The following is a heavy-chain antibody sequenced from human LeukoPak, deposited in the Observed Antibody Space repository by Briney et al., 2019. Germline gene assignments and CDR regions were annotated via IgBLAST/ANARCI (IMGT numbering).Heavy chain of an antibody. CDR3: AKQSDYYDSSGYYGTGWFDP. CDR1: GYSFTSYW. V-gene: IGHV5-51*01. CDR2: IYPGDSDT. Sequence: GESLKISCKGSGYSFTSYWIGWVRQMPGKGLEWMGIIYPGDSDTRYSPSFQGQVTISADKSISTAYLQWSSLEASDTAMYYCAKQSDYYDSSGYYGTGWFDPWGQGTLVTVSS. D-gene: IGHD3-22*01. J-gene: IGHJ5*02.